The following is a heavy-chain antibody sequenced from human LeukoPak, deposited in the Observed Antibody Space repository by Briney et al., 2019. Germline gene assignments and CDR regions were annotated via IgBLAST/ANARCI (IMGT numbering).Heavy chain of an antibody. CDR1: GFTLSSNY. V-gene: IGHV3-66*01. Sequence: GGSLRLSCAASGFTLSSNYMSWVRQAPGKGLEWVSVIYSGGRTYYSDSVKGRFTISRDNSKNTLYHQMNSLRAEDTAVYYCASRGSSSWYSYYYYYIDVWGKGTTVTISS. CDR2: IYSGGRT. CDR3: ASRGSSSWYSYYYYYIDV. D-gene: IGHD6-13*01. J-gene: IGHJ6*03.